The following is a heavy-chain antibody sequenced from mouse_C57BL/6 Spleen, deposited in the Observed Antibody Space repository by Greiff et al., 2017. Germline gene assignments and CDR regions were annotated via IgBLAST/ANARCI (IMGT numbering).Heavy chain of an antibody. V-gene: IGHV1-72*01. Sequence: QVQLQQPGAELVKPGASVTLSCKASGYTFTSYWMHWVKQRPGRGLEWIGRIDPNSGGTKYNEQFKSKDTLTVDKHYSTAYMQLSSLTSEDSAVXYGARRYYDGSSWCAYWGQGTLVTVSA. J-gene: IGHJ3*01. CDR2: IDPNSGGT. D-gene: IGHD1-1*01. CDR1: GYTFTSYW. CDR3: ARRYYDGSSWCAY.